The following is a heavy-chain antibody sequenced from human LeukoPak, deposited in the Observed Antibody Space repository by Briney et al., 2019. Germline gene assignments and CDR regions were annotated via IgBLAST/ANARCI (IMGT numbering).Heavy chain of an antibody. CDR1: GFTFSNYA. J-gene: IGHJ4*02. D-gene: IGHD1-26*01. CDR3: ARVISGSYPYFDY. Sequence: GGSLRLSCAASGFTFSNYAMRWVRQAPGKGLEWVSDLSGSGDSTYYADSAKGRFTISRDNSKNTLYLQMNSLRAEDTAVYYCARVISGSYPYFDYWGQGTLVTVSS. V-gene: IGHV3-23*01. CDR2: LSGSGDST.